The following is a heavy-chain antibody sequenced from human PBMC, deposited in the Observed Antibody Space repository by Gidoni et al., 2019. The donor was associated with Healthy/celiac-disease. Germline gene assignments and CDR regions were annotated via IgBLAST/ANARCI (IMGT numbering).Heavy chain of an antibody. CDR3: ARHYYDILTGYYAPRNWFDP. CDR1: GYSFTSYW. D-gene: IGHD3-9*01. V-gene: IGHV5-51*01. CDR2: IYPGDSDT. J-gene: IGHJ5*02. Sequence: EVQLVQSGAEVKKPGESLKISCKGSGYSFTSYWIGWVRQMPGKGLEWMGIIYPGDSDTRYRPSFQGQVTISADKSISTAYLQWSSLKASDTAMYYCARHYYDILTGYYAPRNWFDPWGQGTLVTVSS.